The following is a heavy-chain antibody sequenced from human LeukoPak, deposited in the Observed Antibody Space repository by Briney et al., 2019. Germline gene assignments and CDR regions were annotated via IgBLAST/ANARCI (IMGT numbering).Heavy chain of an antibody. CDR3: AKVSGGSYPGYAFDI. V-gene: IGHV3-9*01. CDR2: ISWNSGDI. J-gene: IGHJ3*02. D-gene: IGHD1-26*01. Sequence: PGGSLRLSCAASGFNFDGYAMHWVRQAPGKGLEWVSGISWNSGDIGYADSVKGRFTISRDNAKNSLYLRMNSLRAEDTALYYCAKVSGGSYPGYAFDIWGQGTMVTVSS. CDR1: GFNFDGYA.